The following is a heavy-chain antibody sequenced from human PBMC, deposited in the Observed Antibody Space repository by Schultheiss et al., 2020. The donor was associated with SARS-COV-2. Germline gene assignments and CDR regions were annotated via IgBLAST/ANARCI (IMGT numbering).Heavy chain of an antibody. D-gene: IGHD3-22*01. CDR2: INAYNGNI. CDR3: ARDRGYYYDRSGYSDP. J-gene: IGHJ5*02. CDR1: GYTFNSNS. Sequence: VSVKVSCKASGYTFNSNSITWVRQAPGQGLEWLGWINAYNGNIDYAQKFQGRVTMTTDSSTSTAYMELRSLTSDDTAVYYCARDRGYYYDRSGYSDPWGQGTLVTVSS. V-gene: IGHV1-18*01.